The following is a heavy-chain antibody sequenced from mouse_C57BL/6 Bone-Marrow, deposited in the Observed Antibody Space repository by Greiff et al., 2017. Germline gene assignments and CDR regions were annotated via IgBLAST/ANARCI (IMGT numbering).Heavy chain of an antibody. Sequence: VQLQQSGAELVKPGASVKLSCKASGYTFTEYTIHWVKQRSGQGLEWIGCFYPGSGSIKYNEKFKDKATLTADKSSSTVYMELSRLTSEDSAVYFCARHEGYCDGGKNYFDYWGQGTTLTVSS. J-gene: IGHJ2*01. CDR1: GYTFTEYT. CDR2: FYPGSGSI. D-gene: IGHD2-13*01. CDR3: ARHEGYCDGGKNYFDY. V-gene: IGHV1-62-2*01.